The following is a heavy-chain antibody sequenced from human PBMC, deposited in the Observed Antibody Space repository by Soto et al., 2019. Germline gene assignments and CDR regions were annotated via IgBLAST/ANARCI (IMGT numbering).Heavy chain of an antibody. CDR3: ARVNPHGVASRGGYYFDY. D-gene: IGHD3-16*01. CDR2: IYYSGST. V-gene: IGHV4-31*03. J-gene: IGHJ4*02. Sequence: SETLSLTCTVSGGSISSGGYYWSWIRQHPGKGLEWIGYIYYSGSTYYNPSLKSRVTISVDTSKNQLSLKLSSVTAADTGVYFFARVNPHGVASRGGYYFDYWGQGTLVTVSS. CDR1: GGSISSGGYY.